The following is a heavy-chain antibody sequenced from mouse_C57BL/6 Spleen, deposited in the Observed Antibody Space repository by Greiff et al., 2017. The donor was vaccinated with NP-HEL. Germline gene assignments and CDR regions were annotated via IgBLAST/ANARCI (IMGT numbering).Heavy chain of an antibody. CDR2: IWSGGST. J-gene: IGHJ4*01. V-gene: IGHV2-2*01. Sequence: VKLQESGPGLVQPSQSLSITCTVSGFSLTSYGVHWVRQSPGKGLEWMGVIWSGGSTDYYAAFISRLSISKDNSKSQVFCKMNSQEADDTAIYCCARNLGGIYYAMDYWGQGTSVTVSS. CDR1: GFSLTSYG. CDR3: ARNLGGIYYAMDY.